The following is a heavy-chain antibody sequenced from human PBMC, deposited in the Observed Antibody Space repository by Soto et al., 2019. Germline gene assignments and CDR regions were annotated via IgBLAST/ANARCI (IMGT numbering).Heavy chain of an antibody. V-gene: IGHV1-46*01. CDR3: AREGILGLFDAYDL. CDR2: INPNGGST. D-gene: IGHD3-3*01. Sequence: ASVKVSCKAPADTFTSYYIHWVRQAPGHGLEWMGIINPNGGSTRFAQTFQGRITMTTDTSTSTVYMELRSLRPDDTAVFLCAREGILGLFDAYDLWGQGTMVTVSS. CDR1: ADTFTSYY. J-gene: IGHJ3*01.